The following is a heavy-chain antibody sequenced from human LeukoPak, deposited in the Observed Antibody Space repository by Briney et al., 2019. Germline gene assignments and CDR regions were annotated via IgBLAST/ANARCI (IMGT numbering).Heavy chain of an antibody. J-gene: IGHJ1*01. CDR2: MREDGSNE. D-gene: IGHD3-10*01. Sequence: PGGSLRLSCVASGFGFSGSSMIWVRQAPGKGLEWVANMREDGSNEYYGGSVKGRFTVTRENGKNSLFLQMNSLRAEDTAVYYCARDWFGAKDFWGQGTPVTVSP. V-gene: IGHV3-7*01. CDR1: GFGFSGSS. CDR3: ARDWFGAKDF.